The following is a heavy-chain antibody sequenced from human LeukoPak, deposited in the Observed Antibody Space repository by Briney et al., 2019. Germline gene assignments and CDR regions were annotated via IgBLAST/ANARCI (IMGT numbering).Heavy chain of an antibody. J-gene: IGHJ5*02. CDR3: ARDGGTMLVVVTGFDP. V-gene: IGHV1-2*02. Sequence: ASVKVSCKASGYTFTGYYMHWVRQAPGQGLEWMGWINPNSGGTNYAQKFQGRVTMTRDTSISTAYMELSRLRSDDTAVYYCARDGGTMLVVVTGFDPWGQGTLVTVSS. CDR1: GYTFTGYY. CDR2: INPNSGGT. D-gene: IGHD3-22*01.